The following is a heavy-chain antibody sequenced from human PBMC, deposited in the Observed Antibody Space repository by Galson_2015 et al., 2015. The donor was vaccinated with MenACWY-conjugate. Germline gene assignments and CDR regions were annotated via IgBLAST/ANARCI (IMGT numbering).Heavy chain of an antibody. D-gene: IGHD4-23*01. CDR2: ISSDSSST. V-gene: IGHV3-11*06. Sequence: SLRLSCAASGFTFSHYYMSWTRQAPGKGLEWVSYISSDSSSTNYADSVKGRFTISRDNAKKLLYLQMNSLRAEDAAFYYCARDSKHYDGNSGEFDPWGQGTLVTVSS. CDR1: GFTFSHYY. CDR3: ARDSKHYDGNSGEFDP. J-gene: IGHJ5*02.